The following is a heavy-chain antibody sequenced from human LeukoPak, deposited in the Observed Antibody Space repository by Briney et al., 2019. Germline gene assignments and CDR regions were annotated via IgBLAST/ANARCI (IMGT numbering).Heavy chain of an antibody. D-gene: IGHD3-10*02. CDR3: ARVRLFGELRGFDS. V-gene: IGHV4-39*01. CDR1: GASISSSSYY. J-gene: IGHJ5*01. CDR2: LYYSGSP. Sequence: SETLSLTCTVSGASISSSSYYWGWIRQPPGKGLEWIGSLYYSGSPYYNPSLKSRFTISVDTSKKQFSLKLSSVTAPDTAVYYCARVRLFGELRGFDSWGEGSLVTVSS.